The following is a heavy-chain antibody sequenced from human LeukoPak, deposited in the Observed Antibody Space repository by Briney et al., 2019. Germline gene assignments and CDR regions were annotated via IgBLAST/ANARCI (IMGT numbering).Heavy chain of an antibody. D-gene: IGHD4-17*01. CDR1: GFTLSSYA. V-gene: IGHV3-23*01. J-gene: IGHJ4*02. CDR3: AKDGGDYGTQYLDY. Sequence: GGSLRLSCAASGFTLSSYAMSWVRQAPGKGLEWVSAISGSGGSTYYADSVKGRFTISRDNSKNTLYLQMNSLSAEDTAVYYCAKDGGDYGTQYLDYWGQGTLVTVST. CDR2: ISGSGGST.